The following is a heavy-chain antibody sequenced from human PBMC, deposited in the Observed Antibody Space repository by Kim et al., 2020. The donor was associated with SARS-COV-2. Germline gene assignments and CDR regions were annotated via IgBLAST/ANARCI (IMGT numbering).Heavy chain of an antibody. CDR3: ARSGPSDDWYPPRDGLDV. J-gene: IGHJ6*02. Sequence: GGSLRLSCAVSGFTFGDYWMIWIRQAPGKGLECVADIKKDGTEKYYLDSVKGRFTISRDNGRNSVYLQMNRLRAEDTAVYYCARSGPSDDWYPPRDGLDVWGQGTAVTVSS. CDR2: IKKDGTEK. V-gene: IGHV3-7*03. CDR1: GFTFGDYW. D-gene: IGHD3-9*01.